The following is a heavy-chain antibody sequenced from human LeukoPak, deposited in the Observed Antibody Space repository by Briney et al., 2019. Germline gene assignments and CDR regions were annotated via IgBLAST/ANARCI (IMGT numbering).Heavy chain of an antibody. Sequence: ASAKVSCKASGYTFTSYDINWVRQAPGQGLEWMGWMNPNSGNTGYAQKFQGRVTITRNTSISTAYMELSSLRSEDTAVYYCARGTRYCSSTSCYRGENWFDPWGQGTLVTVSS. CDR1: GYTFTSYD. CDR3: ARGTRYCSSTSCYRGENWFDP. D-gene: IGHD2-2*02. V-gene: IGHV1-8*01. CDR2: MNPNSGNT. J-gene: IGHJ5*02.